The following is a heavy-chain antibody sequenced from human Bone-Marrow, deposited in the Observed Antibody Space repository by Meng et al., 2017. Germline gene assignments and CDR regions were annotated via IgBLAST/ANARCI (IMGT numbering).Heavy chain of an antibody. CDR3: ARDHYYYGMDV. Sequence: SQTRSLTGAVSGYSISSGYYWGWIRQPPGKGLEWIGSIYHSGSTYYNPSLKSRVTISVDTSKNQFSLKLSSVTAADTAVYYCARDHYYYGMDVWGQGTTVTVSS. J-gene: IGHJ6*02. V-gene: IGHV4-38-2*02. CDR2: IYHSGST. CDR1: GYSISSGYY.